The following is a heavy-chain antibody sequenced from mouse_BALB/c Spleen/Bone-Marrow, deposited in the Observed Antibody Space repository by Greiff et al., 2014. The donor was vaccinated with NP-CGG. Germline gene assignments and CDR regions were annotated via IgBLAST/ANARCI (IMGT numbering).Heavy chain of an antibody. D-gene: IGHD2-10*01. J-gene: IGHJ2*01. V-gene: IGHV1-77*01. CDR2: IYPGSGNT. Sequence: QVQLQQSGAELARPGASVKLSCKASGYTFTDYYINWVKQRTGQGLEWIGEIYPGSGNTYYNEKFKGKATLTADKSSSTAYMQLSSLTSEDSAVYFCAGSAYYGNYLDYWGQGTTLTVSS. CDR3: AGSAYYGNYLDY. CDR1: GYTFTDYY.